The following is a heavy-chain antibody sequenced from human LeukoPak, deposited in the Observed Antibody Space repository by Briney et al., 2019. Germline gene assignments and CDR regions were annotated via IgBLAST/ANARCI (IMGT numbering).Heavy chain of an antibody. CDR3: ARGYRMGGFDY. CDR1: GGSISSYY. CDR2: INHSGST. V-gene: IGHV4-34*01. Sequence: PSETLSLTCTVSGGSISSYYWSWIRQPPGKGLEWIGEINHSGSTNYNPSLKSRVTISVDTSKNQFSLKLSSVTAADTAVYYCARGYRMGGFDYWGQGTLVTVSS. J-gene: IGHJ4*02. D-gene: IGHD3-16*01.